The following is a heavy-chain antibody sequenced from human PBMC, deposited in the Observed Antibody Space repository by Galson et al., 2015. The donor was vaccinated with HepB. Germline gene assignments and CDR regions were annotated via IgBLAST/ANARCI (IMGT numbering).Heavy chain of an antibody. D-gene: IGHD6-13*01. CDR2: ISSSSSTI. J-gene: IGHJ2*01. CDR1: GFTFSSYS. Sequence: SLRLSCAASGFTFSSYSMNWVRQAPGKGLEWVPHISSSSSTIYYADSVKGRFTISRDNAKNSLYLQMNSLRDEDTAVYYCARSKGIAAAYWYFDLWGRGTLVTVSP. V-gene: IGHV3-48*02. CDR3: ARSKGIAAAYWYFDL.